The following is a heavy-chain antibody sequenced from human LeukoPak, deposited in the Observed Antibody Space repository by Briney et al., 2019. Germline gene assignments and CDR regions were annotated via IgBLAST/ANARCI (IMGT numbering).Heavy chain of an antibody. CDR1: GFTFSSYG. D-gene: IGHD5-18*01. J-gene: IGHJ4*02. CDR2: IWYDGSNK. CDR3: ARDRMVTYFDY. Sequence: PAGSLRLSCAASGFTFSSYGMHWVRRAPGKGLEWVAVIWYDGSNKYYADSVKGRFTISRDNSKNTLYLQMNSLRAEDTAMYYCARDRMVTYFDYWGQGTLVTVSS. V-gene: IGHV3-33*01.